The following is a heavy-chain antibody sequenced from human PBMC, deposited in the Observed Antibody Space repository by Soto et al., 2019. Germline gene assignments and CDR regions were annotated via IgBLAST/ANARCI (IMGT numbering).Heavy chain of an antibody. V-gene: IGHV4-59*13. J-gene: IGHJ5*02. CDR3: ATDSAGRGPFDP. D-gene: IGHD3-10*01. CDR2: TYHTGST. CDR1: GGSFVTNY. Sequence: SETLSLTCTISGGSFVTNYCSFIRQAPGKGLEWIGYTYHTGSTKYNPSLKSRATISVDTSKNQFSLTLNSAAAADTAVYYCATDSAGRGPFDPWGQGILVTVSS.